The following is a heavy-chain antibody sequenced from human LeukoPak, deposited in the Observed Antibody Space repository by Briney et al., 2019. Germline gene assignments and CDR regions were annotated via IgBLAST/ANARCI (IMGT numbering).Heavy chain of an antibody. CDR1: GFTSSGSG. V-gene: IGHV3-30*02. J-gene: IGHJ4*02. Sequence: GESLRLSCAASGFTSSGSGMHWVRQAPGKGLEWVAFIRYHGSDKFYADSVKGRFTISRDNSKNTLYLQMNSLRPEDTSVYYCARSPTSWYFDYWGQGTLVTVSS. CDR2: IRYHGSDK. D-gene: IGHD2-2*01. CDR3: ARSPTSWYFDY.